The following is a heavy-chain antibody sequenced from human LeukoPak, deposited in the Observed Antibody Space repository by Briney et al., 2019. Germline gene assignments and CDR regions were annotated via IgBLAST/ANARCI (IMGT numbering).Heavy chain of an antibody. D-gene: IGHD3-10*01. Sequence: GGSLRLSCAASGFTFSSYSMNWVRQAPGKGLEWVSYISSSSTIYYADSVKGRFTISRDNAKNSLYLQMNSLRAEDTAVYYCARERYYYGSGSYSFDYWGQGTLVTVSS. CDR2: ISSSSTI. CDR3: ARERYYYGSGSYSFDY. CDR1: GFTFSSYS. J-gene: IGHJ4*02. V-gene: IGHV3-48*04.